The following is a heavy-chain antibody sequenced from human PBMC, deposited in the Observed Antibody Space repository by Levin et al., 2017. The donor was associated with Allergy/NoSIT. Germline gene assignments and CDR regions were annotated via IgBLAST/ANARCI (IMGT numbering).Heavy chain of an antibody. V-gene: IGHV3-23*01. Sequence: PGGSLRLSCAASGFTFSSYAMSWVRQAPGKGLEWVSAISGSGGSTYYADSVKGRFTISRDNSKNTLYLQMNSLRAEDTAVYYCAKDLRPQTVPAALEYPFEFDYWGQGTLVTVSS. D-gene: IGHD2-2*01. CDR3: AKDLRPQTVPAALEYPFEFDY. J-gene: IGHJ4*02. CDR2: ISGSGGST. CDR1: GFTFSSYA.